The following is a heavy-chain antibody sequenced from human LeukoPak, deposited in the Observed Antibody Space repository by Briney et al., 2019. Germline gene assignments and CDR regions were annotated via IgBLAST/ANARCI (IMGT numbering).Heavy chain of an antibody. V-gene: IGHV3-13*04. CDR1: GFTFSNHD. J-gene: IGHJ4*02. CDR2: IDTVGGT. D-gene: IGHD3-10*01. Sequence: GGSLRLSCAASGFTFSNHDMHWVRQGPGKGLEWVSAIDTVGGTYYPGSVKGRFTISREDVKNSLYLQMNSLRAEDTAIYYCAREASGRAYSGIDYWGQGTLVTVSS. CDR3: AREASGRAYSGIDY.